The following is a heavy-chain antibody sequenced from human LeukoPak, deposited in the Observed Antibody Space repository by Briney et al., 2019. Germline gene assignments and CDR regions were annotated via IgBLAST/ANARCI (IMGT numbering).Heavy chain of an antibody. V-gene: IGHV3-21*01. J-gene: IGHJ4*02. Sequence: GGSLRLSCAASGFTFSRYSMNWVRQAPGKGLEWVSSISSSSNYIYYADSLKVRFSISRDNARNSLFLQMNSLRAEDTAVYYCARLPYSGYGGGRVYWGQGTLVTVSS. CDR2: ISSSSNYI. CDR1: GFTFSRYS. CDR3: ARLPYSGYGGGRVY. D-gene: IGHD5-12*01.